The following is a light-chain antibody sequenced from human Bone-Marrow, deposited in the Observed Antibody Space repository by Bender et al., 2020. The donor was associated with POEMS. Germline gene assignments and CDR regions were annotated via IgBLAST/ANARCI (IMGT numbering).Light chain of an antibody. CDR3: CSYAGSSTTV. CDR1: SSDVGGYNF. V-gene: IGLV2-23*01. J-gene: IGLJ3*02. Sequence: QSALTQPGSVSGSPGQSITISCTGTSSDVGGYNFVSWYQQHPGKAPKLMIYEGSKRPSGVSNRFSGSKSGNTASLTISGLQAEDEANYSCCSYAGSSTTVFGGGTKLTVL. CDR2: EGS.